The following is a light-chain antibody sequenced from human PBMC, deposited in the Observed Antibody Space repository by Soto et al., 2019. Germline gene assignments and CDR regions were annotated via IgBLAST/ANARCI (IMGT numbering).Light chain of an antibody. J-gene: IGKJ1*01. CDR2: GAS. Sequence: IVLTQSPTTLSVSPGDRATLSCRATQSVSSSYVAWFQQKPGPAPMLLIYGASSRATGIPDRFSGSWSATDFTLAISRLEPEDFAVYYCQQYGSSLWTFGQGTKVEIK. CDR3: QQYGSSLWT. CDR1: QSVSSSY. V-gene: IGKV3-20*01.